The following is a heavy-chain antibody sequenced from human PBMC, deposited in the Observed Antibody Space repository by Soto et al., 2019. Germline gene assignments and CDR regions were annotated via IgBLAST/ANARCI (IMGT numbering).Heavy chain of an antibody. D-gene: IGHD3-3*01. CDR3: ARDFGHGYYLDY. CDR2: ITDSSDTV. CDR1: GFSFSNYN. J-gene: IGHJ4*02. V-gene: IGHV3-48*02. Sequence: PGGSLRLSCVASGFSFSNYNMNWARQAPGKGLEWVSYITDSSDTVHYADSVRGRFTISRDNAESSLYLQMNSLRDEDTAVYFCARDFGHGYYLDYWGRGTLVTVYS.